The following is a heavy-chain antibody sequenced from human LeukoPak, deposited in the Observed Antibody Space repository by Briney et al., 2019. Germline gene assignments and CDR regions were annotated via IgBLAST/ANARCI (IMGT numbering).Heavy chain of an antibody. Sequence: GGALGLSFSASGFTFSSYDMHWVRQATGKGFEWVSAIGTAGDTYYPGSVKGRFTISRENAKNSLYLQMNSLRAGDTAVYYCARARVGATFDYWGQGTLVTVSS. D-gene: IGHD1-26*01. CDR3: ARARVGATFDY. J-gene: IGHJ4*02. V-gene: IGHV3-13*01. CDR2: IGTAGDT. CDR1: GFTFSSYD.